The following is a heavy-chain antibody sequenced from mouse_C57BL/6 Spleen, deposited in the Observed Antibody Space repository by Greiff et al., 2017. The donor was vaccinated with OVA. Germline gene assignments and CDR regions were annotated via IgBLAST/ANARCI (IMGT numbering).Heavy chain of an antibody. CDR3: ARKGVRRLSYAMDY. CDR2: INPNNGGT. V-gene: IGHV1-18*01. Sequence: EVQLQQSGPELVKPGASVKIPCKASGYTFTDYNLDWVKQSHGKSLEWIGDINPNNGGTIYNQKFKGKATLTVEKSSSTAYMELRSLTSEDTAVYYGARKGVRRLSYAMDYWGQGTSVTVSS. CDR1: GYTFTDYN. D-gene: IGHD1-2*01. J-gene: IGHJ4*01.